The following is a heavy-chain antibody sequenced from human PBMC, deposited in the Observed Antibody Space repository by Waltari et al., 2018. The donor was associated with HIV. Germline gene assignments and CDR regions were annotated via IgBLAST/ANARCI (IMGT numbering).Heavy chain of an antibody. CDR1: GFTFSSYS. CDR3: ARASYCSGGSCISYYYYGMDV. CDR2: ISSSSSYI. D-gene: IGHD2-15*01. V-gene: IGHV3-21*01. Sequence: EVQLVESGGGLVKPGGSLRLSCAASGFTFSSYSMNRVRQAPGKGLEWVSSISSSSSYIYYADSVKGRFTISRDNAKNSLYLQMNSLRAEDTAVYYCARASYCSGGSCISYYYYGMDVWGQGTTVTVSS. J-gene: IGHJ6*02.